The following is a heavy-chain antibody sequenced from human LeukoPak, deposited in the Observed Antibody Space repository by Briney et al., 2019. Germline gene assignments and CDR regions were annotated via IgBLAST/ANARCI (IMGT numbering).Heavy chain of an antibody. CDR1: GSTAVGNT. D-gene: IGHD3-10*01. J-gene: IGHJ4*02. CDR2: LYIVVGT. V-gene: IGHV3-53*01. CDR3: ASGGMGARKYYSDPFHY. Sequence: GRSLRPSWAPLGSTAVGNTTSWVPEAPGRRRWGGSFLYIVVGTSSANSVRGRFTLSRDSSKTTVCLQMNSLRAEDTAVYYCASGGMGARKYYSDPFHYWGQGTLVTVSS.